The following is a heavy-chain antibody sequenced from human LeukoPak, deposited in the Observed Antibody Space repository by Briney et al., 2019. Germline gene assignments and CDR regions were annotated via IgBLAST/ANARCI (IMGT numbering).Heavy chain of an antibody. J-gene: IGHJ6*02. V-gene: IGHV3-48*03. CDR1: GFTFSSYA. CDR3: ARGHYGLDV. Sequence: GGSLRLSCAASGFTFSSYAMSWVRQAPGKGLEWVSCIDTSGSTIYYAGSVKGRFTISRDNARNSLYLQMNSLRAEDTAIYYCARGHYGLDVWGQGTTVTVSS. CDR2: IDTSGSTI.